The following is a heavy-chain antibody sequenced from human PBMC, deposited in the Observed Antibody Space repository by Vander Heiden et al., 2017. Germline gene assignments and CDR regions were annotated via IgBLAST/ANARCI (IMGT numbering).Heavy chain of an antibody. D-gene: IGHD3-22*01. J-gene: IGHJ3*01. CDR1: GGSIRISSYD. CDR3: ARLFLIGPYYESSGYVSH. CDR2: IYFKGNT. Sequence: QLQLQESGPGLVKTSATLSLPCTVSGGSIRISSYDWGWIRQPPGGGLEWIGSIYFKGNTYYNPSLKSRVTISVDTSKNQFSLKLSSVTAADTAVYYCARLFLIGPYYESSGYVSHWGQGTMVTVSS. V-gene: IGHV4-39*01.